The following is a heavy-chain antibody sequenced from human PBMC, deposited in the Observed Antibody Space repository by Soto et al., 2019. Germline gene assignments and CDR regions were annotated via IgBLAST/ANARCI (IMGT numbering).Heavy chain of an antibody. CDR3: ARGSSSSFGYYGMDV. CDR1: GFTFSSYA. Sequence: QVQLVESGGGVVQPGRSLRLSCAASGFTFSSYAMHWVRQAPGKGLEWVAVISYDGSNKYYADSGKGRFTISRDNSKNTLYLQMNSLSAEDTAVYYCARGSSSSFGYYGMDVWGQGTTVTVSS. CDR2: ISYDGSNK. V-gene: IGHV3-30-3*01. J-gene: IGHJ6*02. D-gene: IGHD6-6*01.